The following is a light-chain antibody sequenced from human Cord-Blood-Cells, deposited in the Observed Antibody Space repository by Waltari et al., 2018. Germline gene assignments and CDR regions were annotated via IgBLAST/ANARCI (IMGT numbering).Light chain of an antibody. CDR2: EVF. CDR1: QSRLHSAGKTY. Sequence: DIVMTQTPLSLSVTPGQPASIPCNSSQSRLHSAGKTYLYLYLQKPGQSSQLLIYEVFNRFSGVPDRFSGSGSGTDFTLRISRVEAEDVGVYYCMQSIQLPYTFGQGTKLESK. J-gene: IGKJ2*01. V-gene: IGKV2D-29*02. CDR3: MQSIQLPYT.